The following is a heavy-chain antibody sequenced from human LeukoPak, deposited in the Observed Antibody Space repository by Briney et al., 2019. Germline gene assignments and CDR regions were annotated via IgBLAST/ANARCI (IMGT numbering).Heavy chain of an antibody. Sequence: SETLSLTCVVNGGSLSGYYWSWIHQPPGKGLEWIGEIDQSGTTNYNPSLKSRVAISIDTSKKQFSLTLTSMTAADTAVYYCARVPHYYFGYGYFDTWGQGTRVTVSS. CDR1: GGSLSGYY. J-gene: IGHJ4*02. CDR2: IDQSGTT. D-gene: IGHD3/OR15-3a*01. CDR3: ARVPHYYFGYGYFDT. V-gene: IGHV4-34*01.